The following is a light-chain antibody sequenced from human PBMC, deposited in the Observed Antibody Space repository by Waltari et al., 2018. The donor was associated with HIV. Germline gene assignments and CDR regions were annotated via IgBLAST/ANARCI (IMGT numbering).Light chain of an antibody. J-gene: IGKJ5*01. CDR3: QQYNSDPS. Sequence: DIHMTQSPSTLSAFIGDRVTITFRASQDVSNWLAWYQQQPGKSPKLLIHKSSVLENGVSLRCSGSGFGTEFTLIIDSLEPDDFATYYCQQYNSDPSFGQGTRLEMK. CDR2: KSS. CDR1: QDVSNW. V-gene: IGKV1-5*03.